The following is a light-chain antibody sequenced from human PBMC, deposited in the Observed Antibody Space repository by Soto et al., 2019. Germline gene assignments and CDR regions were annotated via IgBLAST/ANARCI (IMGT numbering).Light chain of an antibody. J-gene: IGLJ3*02. CDR1: SSDVGANNF. CDR2: EVT. CDR3: SSFTTSNTWL. Sequence: QSALTQPASLSGSPGQSITISCAGTSSDVGANNFVSWYQQHPGKAPKLLIYEVTNRPSGVSNRFSGSKSGNTASLTLSGLQAEDEADYYCSSFTTSNTWLFGGGTKLTVL. V-gene: IGLV2-14*01.